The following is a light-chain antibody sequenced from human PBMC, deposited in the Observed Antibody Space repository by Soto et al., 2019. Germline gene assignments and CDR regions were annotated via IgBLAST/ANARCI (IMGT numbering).Light chain of an antibody. Sequence: QSVLTQPASVSGSPGQSITISCTGTSSDIGGYNFVSWYQQHPGKAPKLIIYVVTDRPSGVSNRFSGSKSGNTASLTISGLQAEDEAYYYCSSYTSSNTRVLGTGTKV. CDR2: VVT. V-gene: IGLV2-14*03. J-gene: IGLJ1*01. CDR3: SSYTSSNTRV. CDR1: SSDIGGYNF.